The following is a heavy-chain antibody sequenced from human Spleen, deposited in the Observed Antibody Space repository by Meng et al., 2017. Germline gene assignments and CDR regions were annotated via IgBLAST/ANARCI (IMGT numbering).Heavy chain of an antibody. Sequence: SETLSLTCGVYGGSFSGYYWSWIRQPPGKGLEWIGEIDHSGSFNYNPSLKSRVNILVDTSKNHFSLKLTSVTAADTAVYYCAGGAVVTLIFYHAMDVWGQGTTVTVSS. D-gene: IGHD2-21*02. CDR1: GGSFSGYY. CDR3: AGGAVVTLIFYHAMDV. V-gene: IGHV4-34*01. J-gene: IGHJ6*02. CDR2: IDHSGSF.